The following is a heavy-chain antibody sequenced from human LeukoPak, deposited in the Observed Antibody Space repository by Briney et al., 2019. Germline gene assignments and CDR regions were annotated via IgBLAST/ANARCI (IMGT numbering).Heavy chain of an antibody. CDR3: ARAGPYCSSTSCWPYYYYYMDV. Sequence: SPSETLSLTCTVSGGSISSSSYYWGWIRQPAGKGLEWIGRIYTSGSTNYNPSLKSRVTMSVDTSKNQFSLKLSSVTAADTAVYYCARAGPYCSSTSCWPYYYYYMDVWGKGTTVTVSS. D-gene: IGHD2-2*01. J-gene: IGHJ6*03. V-gene: IGHV4-61*02. CDR1: GGSISSSSYY. CDR2: IYTSGST.